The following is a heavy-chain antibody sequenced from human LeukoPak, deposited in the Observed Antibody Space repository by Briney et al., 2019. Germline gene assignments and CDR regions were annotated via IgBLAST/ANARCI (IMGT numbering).Heavy chain of an antibody. CDR1: GGSISSGNSY. D-gene: IGHD3-10*01. J-gene: IGHJ4*02. CDR2: IYTSGST. CDR3: ARGLYYYASGSYNFDY. Sequence: SETLSLTCTVSGGSISSGNSYWSWIRHPAGKGLEWIGLIYTSGSTNFHPSLKSRVTISVDTSKNQFSLKLSSVTAADTAVYYCARGLYYYASGSYNFDYWGQGTLVTVSS. V-gene: IGHV4-61*02.